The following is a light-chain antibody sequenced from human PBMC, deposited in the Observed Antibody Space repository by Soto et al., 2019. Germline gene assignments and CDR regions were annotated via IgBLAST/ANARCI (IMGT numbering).Light chain of an antibody. CDR3: SSYTGTPTLVV. CDR1: SSDVGNYDY. Sequence: QSALTQPDSVSGSPGQSITISCTGSSSDVGNYDYVSWYQQHPGKAPRLMIYEVTNRPSGVSHRFSGSKSGDTASLTISGLQADDEADYYCSSYTGTPTLVVFGGGTKLTVL. CDR2: EVT. J-gene: IGLJ2*01. V-gene: IGLV2-14*01.